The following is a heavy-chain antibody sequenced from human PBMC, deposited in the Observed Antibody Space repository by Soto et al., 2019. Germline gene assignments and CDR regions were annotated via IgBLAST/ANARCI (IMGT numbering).Heavy chain of an antibody. CDR1: GGSFSGYY. V-gene: IGHV4-34*01. Sequence: SETLSLTCAVYGGSFSGYYWSWIRQPPGKGLEWIGEINHSGSTNYNPSLKSRVTISVDTSKNQFSLKLSSVTAADTAVYYCARGSGGLPITYYFDYWGQGTLVTVSS. J-gene: IGHJ4*02. D-gene: IGHD3-16*01. CDR3: ARGSGGLPITYYFDY. CDR2: INHSGST.